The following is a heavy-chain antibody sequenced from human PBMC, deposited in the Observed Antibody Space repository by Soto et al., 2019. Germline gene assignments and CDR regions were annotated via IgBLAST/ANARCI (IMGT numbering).Heavy chain of an antibody. CDR1: GYTFSNYG. CDR2: ISLYSDGT. J-gene: IGHJ5*02. D-gene: IGHD2-2*01. Sequence: ASVKVSCKTSGYTFSNYGITWVRQAPGQPLEWLGWISLYSDGTNYAQKFQGRVSMTTDTSTTTAYMELRSLRSDDTAVYYFARVVPGAEAWFDPWGQGTLVTVSS. CDR3: ARVVPGAEAWFDP. V-gene: IGHV1-18*01.